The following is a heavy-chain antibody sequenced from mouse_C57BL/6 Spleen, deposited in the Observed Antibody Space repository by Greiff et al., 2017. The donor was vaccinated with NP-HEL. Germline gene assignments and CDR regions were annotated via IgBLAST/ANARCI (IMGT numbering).Heavy chain of an antibody. D-gene: IGHD1-1*01. CDR1: GYTFTSYW. CDR3: ARCDYDGSSLAWFAY. V-gene: IGHV1-55*01. J-gene: IGHJ3*01. Sequence: QVQLQQPGAELVKPGASVKMSCKASGYTFTSYWITWVKQRPGQGLEWIGDIYPGSGSTNYIEKFKSKATLTVDTSSSTAYMQLSSLTSEYSAVYYCARCDYDGSSLAWFAYWGQGTLVTVSA. CDR2: IYPGSGST.